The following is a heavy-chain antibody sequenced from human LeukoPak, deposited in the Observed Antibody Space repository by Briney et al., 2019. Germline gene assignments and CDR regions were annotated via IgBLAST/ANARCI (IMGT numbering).Heavy chain of an antibody. J-gene: IGHJ4*02. CDR1: GVSIRGYY. V-gene: IGHV4-59*01. CDR2: IYYSGNT. Sequence: PAETLSLTCTVSGVSIRGYYWSSIQQPPGKGLELLGYIYYSGNTNYNPSLKSRVTISVDPSTSQFSLKLSSVPASDTAVYYCARGSGSLFDYWGQGTLVTVSS. D-gene: IGHD1-26*01. CDR3: ARGSGSLFDY.